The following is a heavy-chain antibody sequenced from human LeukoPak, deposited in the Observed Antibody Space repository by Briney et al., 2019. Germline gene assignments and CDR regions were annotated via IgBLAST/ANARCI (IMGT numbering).Heavy chain of an antibody. CDR1: GGYFSGYY. J-gene: IGHJ4*02. Sequence: SETLSLTCAVYGGYFSGYYWSWIRQPPGKGLEWIGEINHSGSTNYNPSLKSRVTISVDTSKNQFSLKLSSVTAADTAVYYCASRLLAGPFDYWGQGTLVTVSS. V-gene: IGHV4-34*01. CDR3: ASRLLAGPFDY. CDR2: INHSGST. D-gene: IGHD6-19*01.